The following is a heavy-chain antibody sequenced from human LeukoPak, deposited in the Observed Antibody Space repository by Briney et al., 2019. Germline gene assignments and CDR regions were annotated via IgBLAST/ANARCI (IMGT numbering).Heavy chain of an antibody. Sequence: ASVKVSCKASGYTFTGYHLHWVRQAPGQGLEWMGWISAYNGNTNYAQKLQGRVTMTTDTSTSTAYMELRSLRSDDTAVYYCARDGEYGGYYYGMDVWGQGTTVTVSS. D-gene: IGHD4/OR15-4a*01. J-gene: IGHJ6*02. CDR2: ISAYNGNT. V-gene: IGHV1-18*04. CDR3: ARDGEYGGYYYGMDV. CDR1: GYTFTGYH.